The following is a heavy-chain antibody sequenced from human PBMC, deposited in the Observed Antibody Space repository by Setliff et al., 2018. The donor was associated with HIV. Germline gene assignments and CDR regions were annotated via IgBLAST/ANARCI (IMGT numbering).Heavy chain of an antibody. V-gene: IGHV3-30*04. CDR1: GFTFNSYA. CDR2: ISYDGNNK. D-gene: IGHD7-27*01. J-gene: IGHJ4*02. CDR3: ARDLSPDLGYFDY. Sequence: GESLRLSCAASGFTFNSYAMHWVRQAPGKGLQWVSVISYDGNNKKYADSVKGRLTISRDNSKNTLYLQMNSLRAEDTAVYYCARDLSPDLGYFDYWGQGTLVTVSS.